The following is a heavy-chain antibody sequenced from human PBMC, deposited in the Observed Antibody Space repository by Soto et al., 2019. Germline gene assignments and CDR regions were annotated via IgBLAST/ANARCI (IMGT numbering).Heavy chain of an antibody. D-gene: IGHD1-7*01. V-gene: IGHV4-30-2*01. J-gene: IGHJ5*02. CDR3: ARDSLTGNYFDP. CDR2: IYHSGST. CDR1: GGSISSGGYS. Sequence: QVQLQESGPGLVKPSQSLSLTCADSGGSISSGGYSWNCIRQPPGKGLEWIGYIYHSGSTLYNPSLKSRVTISIDKSKNQFSLRLSSVSAADTAVYYCARDSLTGNYFDPWGQGTLVTVSS.